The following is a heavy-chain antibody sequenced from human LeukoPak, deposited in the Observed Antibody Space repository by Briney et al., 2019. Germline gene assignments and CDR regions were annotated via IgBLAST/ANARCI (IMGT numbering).Heavy chain of an antibody. CDR3: ARTTLRARFFDY. D-gene: IGHD2-15*01. CDR1: GGSFSDYY. V-gene: IGHV4-34*01. J-gene: IGHJ4*02. Sequence: SETLSLTCAVYGGSFSDYYWNWIRQPPGKGLEWIGEINHSGSTNYNPSLKSRVTISVDTSKNQFSLKLNSVTAADTAVYYCARTTLRARFFDYWGQGILVTVSS. CDR2: INHSGST.